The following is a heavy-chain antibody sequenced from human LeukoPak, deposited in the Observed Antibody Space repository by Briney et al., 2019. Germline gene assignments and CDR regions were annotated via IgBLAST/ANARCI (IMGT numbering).Heavy chain of an antibody. CDR2: IIPIFGTA. V-gene: IGHV1-69*05. D-gene: IGHD2-2*01. CDR1: GYTLTELS. CDR3: AREFRVGVVVPAAQSKDDY. Sequence: SVKVSCKVSGYTLTELSMHWVRQAPGQGLEWMGRIIPIFGTANYAQKFQGRVTITTDESTSTAYMELSSLRSEDTAVYYCAREFRVGVVVPAAQSKDDYWGQGTLVTVSS. J-gene: IGHJ4*02.